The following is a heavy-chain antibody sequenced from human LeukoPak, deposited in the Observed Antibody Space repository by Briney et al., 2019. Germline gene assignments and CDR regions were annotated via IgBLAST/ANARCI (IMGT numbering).Heavy chain of an antibody. J-gene: IGHJ4*02. V-gene: IGHV3-11*01. Sequence: GGSLRLSCAASGFIFSDYYMSWIRQAQGKGLEWVSYIGSSGRTIYYADSVKGRFTISRDNAKNSLFLQMNTLKAEDTAVYYCARAGGSYLGEFNYWGQGTLVTVSS. CDR3: ARAGGSYLGEFNY. CDR1: GFIFSDYY. D-gene: IGHD1-26*01. CDR2: IGSSGRTI.